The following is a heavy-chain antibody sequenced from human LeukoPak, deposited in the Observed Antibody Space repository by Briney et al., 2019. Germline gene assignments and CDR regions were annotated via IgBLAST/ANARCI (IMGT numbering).Heavy chain of an antibody. J-gene: IGHJ4*02. CDR2: IYYSGST. D-gene: IGHD3-22*01. Sequence: KASETLSLTCTVSGGSISSSSYYWGWIRQPPGKGLEWIGSIYYSGSTYYNPSLKSRVTISVDTSKNQFSLKLSSVTAADTAVYYCARLHYYDSSGYYMNYFDYWGQGTLVTVSS. CDR3: ARLHYYDSSGYYMNYFDY. V-gene: IGHV4-39*01. CDR1: GGSISSSSYY.